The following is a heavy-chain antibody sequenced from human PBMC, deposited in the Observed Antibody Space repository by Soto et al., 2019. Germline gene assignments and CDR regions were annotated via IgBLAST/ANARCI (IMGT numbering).Heavy chain of an antibody. CDR3: ARDSPASNSGSYSSHYGMDV. J-gene: IGHJ6*02. CDR1: GGSISSGDYY. Sequence: QVQLQESGPGLVKPSQTLSLTCTVSGGSISSGDYYWSWIRQPPGKGLEWIGYIYYSGSTYYNPSLKSRVTIQVATSRNQFSRKLSSVKAADTAVYYCARDSPASNSGSYSSHYGMDVWGQGTTVTVSS. D-gene: IGHD1-26*01. CDR2: IYYSGST. V-gene: IGHV4-30-4*01.